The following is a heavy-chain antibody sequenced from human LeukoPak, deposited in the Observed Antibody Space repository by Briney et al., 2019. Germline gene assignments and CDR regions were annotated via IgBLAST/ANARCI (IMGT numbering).Heavy chain of an antibody. CDR3: ARSSSGWYPRGMDV. CDR1: GGSFSGYY. Sequence: PSETLSLTCAVYGGSFSGYYWSWIRQPPGKGLEWIGEINHSGSTNYNPSLKSRVTISVDTSKNQFSLKLSSVTAADTAVYYCARSSSGWYPRGMDVWGQGTTVTVSS. D-gene: IGHD6-19*01. CDR2: INHSGST. J-gene: IGHJ6*02. V-gene: IGHV4-34*01.